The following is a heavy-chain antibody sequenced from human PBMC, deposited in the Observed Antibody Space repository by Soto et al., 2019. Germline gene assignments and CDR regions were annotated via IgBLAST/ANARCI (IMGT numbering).Heavy chain of an antibody. J-gene: IGHJ4*01. CDR2: LSAGGTAT. D-gene: IGHD5-18*01. CDR1: GFIFSSSA. CDR3: ARAVGGSSYAYLPAD. Sequence: EVHLLASGGGLVQPGGALRLYFAAYGFIFSSSAMTWVRQAPGKGLEWVSGLSAGGTATYYADPVKGRFPISRDNSKNTLYLQVNSLRVEDTALYYCARAVGGSSYAYLPADWGHGTLVTVSS. V-gene: IGHV3-23*01.